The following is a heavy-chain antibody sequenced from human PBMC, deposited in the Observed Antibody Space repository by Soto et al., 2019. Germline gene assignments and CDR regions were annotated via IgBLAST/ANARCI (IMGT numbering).Heavy chain of an antibody. CDR1: RFTNTSSS. V-gene: IGHV1-58*01. CDR2: IVVGSGNT. CDR3: AALRTRASGGLDAFDI. D-gene: IGHD3-10*01. J-gene: IGHJ3*02. Sequence: TPSKATSKDPRFTNTSSSLQSARQARGQRLEWIGWIVVGSGNTHYAQKFQERVTITRDMSTSTAYMELSSPRSEDTAVYYCAALRTRASGGLDAFDIWGQGTMVTVSS.